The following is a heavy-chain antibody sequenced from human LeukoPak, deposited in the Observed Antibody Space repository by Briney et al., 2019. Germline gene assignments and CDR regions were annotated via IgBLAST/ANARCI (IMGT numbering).Heavy chain of an antibody. J-gene: IGHJ4*02. CDR3: ARGYAAAGPFDY. CDR1: GLTVSSNY. Sequence: GSLRLSCAASGLTVSSNYMSWIRQPPGKGLEWIGEINHSGSTNYNPSLKSRVTISVDTSKSQFSLKLSSVTAADTAVYYCARGYAAAGPFDYWGQGTLVTVSS. D-gene: IGHD6-13*01. V-gene: IGHV4-34*01. CDR2: INHSGST.